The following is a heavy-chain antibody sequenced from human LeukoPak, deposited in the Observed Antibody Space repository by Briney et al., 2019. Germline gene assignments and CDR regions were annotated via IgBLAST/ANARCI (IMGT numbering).Heavy chain of an antibody. Sequence: GGSLRLSCAASGFTFYDYAMQWVRQAPGKGLEWVSGISWNSGSTGDAASVKGRFTISRDNAKNSLYLQMNSLSAADTALYYCAKVRRSGYYYYAFDIWGQGTMVTVSS. CDR2: ISWNSGST. CDR1: GFTFYDYA. J-gene: IGHJ3*02. D-gene: IGHD3-22*01. V-gene: IGHV3-9*01. CDR3: AKVRRSGYYYYAFDI.